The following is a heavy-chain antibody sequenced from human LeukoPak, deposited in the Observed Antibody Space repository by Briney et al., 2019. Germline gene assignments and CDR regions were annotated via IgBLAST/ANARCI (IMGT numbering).Heavy chain of an antibody. J-gene: IGHJ4*02. D-gene: IGHD6-6*01. CDR1: GYSISSGYY. CDR3: ARDLGIAARPDY. V-gene: IGHV4-38-2*02. CDR2: IYHSGST. Sequence: PSETLSLTCTVSGYSISSGYYWGWIRQPPGKGLEWIGSIYHSGSTYYNPSLKSQVTISVDTSKNQFSLKLSSVTAADTAVYYCARDLGIAARPDYWGQGTLVTVSS.